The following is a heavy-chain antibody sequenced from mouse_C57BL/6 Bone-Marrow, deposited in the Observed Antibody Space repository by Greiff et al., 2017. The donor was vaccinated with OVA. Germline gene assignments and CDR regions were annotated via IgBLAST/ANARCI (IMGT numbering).Heavy chain of an antibody. CDR3: ARSWGNYEFAY. V-gene: IGHV1-82*01. CDR2: IYPGDGDT. CDR1: GYAFSSSW. Sequence: QVQLKESGPELVKPGASVKISCKASGYAFSSSWMNWVKQRPGKGLEWIGRIYPGDGDTNYNGKFKGKATLTADKSSSTAYMQLSSLTSEDSAVYVCARSWGNYEFAYWGQGTLVTVSA. J-gene: IGHJ3*01. D-gene: IGHD2-1*01.